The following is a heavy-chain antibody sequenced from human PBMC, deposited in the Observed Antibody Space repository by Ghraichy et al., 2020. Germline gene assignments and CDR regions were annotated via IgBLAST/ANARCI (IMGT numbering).Heavy chain of an antibody. CDR2: INHSGSS. J-gene: IGHJ3*02. Sequence: SETLSLTCAVYGGSLSGYSWNWIRQPPGKGLEWIGEINHSGSSNYNPSLKSRVTISVDTSKNQFSLKLSSVTAADTAVYYCARRGYGNAFDIWGQGALVPVSS. D-gene: IGHD5-12*01. CDR1: GGSLSGYS. CDR3: ARRGYGNAFDI. V-gene: IGHV4-34*01.